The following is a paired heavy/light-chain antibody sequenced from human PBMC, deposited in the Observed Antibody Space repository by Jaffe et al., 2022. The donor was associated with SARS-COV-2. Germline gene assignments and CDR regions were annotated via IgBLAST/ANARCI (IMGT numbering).Heavy chain of an antibody. CDR3: ARWGRGPFDY. CDR2: IFWDNDK. J-gene: IGHJ4*02. CDR1: GFSLSTNGVG. V-gene: IGHV2-5*02. Sequence: QITLKESGPTLVKPTQTLTLTCTFSGFSLSTNGVGMGWIRQPPGKALEWLALIFWDNDKRYSPSLKSRLTITRDTSKNQVVLTMTNIDPVDRATYYCARWGRGPFDYWGQGALVTVSS. D-gene: IGHD3-16*01.
Light chain of an antibody. CDR3: QQYGSSPQT. Sequence: EIVLTQSPGTLSLSPGERATLSCRASQSVSTNYLAWYQQKPGQAPRLFIFGASSRATGIPDRFSGSGSGTDFTLTISRLEPEDFAVYYCQQYGSSPQTFGQGTKVEIK. CDR1: QSVSTNY. J-gene: IGKJ1*01. V-gene: IGKV3-20*01. CDR2: GAS.